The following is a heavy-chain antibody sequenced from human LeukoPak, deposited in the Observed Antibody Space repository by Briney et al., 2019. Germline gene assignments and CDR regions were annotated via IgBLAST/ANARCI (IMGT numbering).Heavy chain of an antibody. CDR1: GGSISSYY. J-gene: IGHJ6*02. CDR2: IYYSGST. CDR3: ARVRVEMATPPYGMDV. Sequence: SETLSLTCTVSGGSISSYYWSWIRQTPGKGLEWIGYIYYSGSTNYNPSLKSRVTISVDTSKNQFSLKLSSVTAADTAVYYCARVRVEMATPPYGMDVWGQGTTVTVSS. D-gene: IGHD5-24*01. V-gene: IGHV4-59*12.